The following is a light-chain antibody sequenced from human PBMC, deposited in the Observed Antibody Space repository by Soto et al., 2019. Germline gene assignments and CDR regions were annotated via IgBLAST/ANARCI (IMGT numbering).Light chain of an antibody. CDR3: QQSYSTFPLT. CDR1: QSISSY. CDR2: AAS. J-gene: IGKJ4*01. Sequence: IQMTQYQSSLSSSLGDRVTITCRASQSISSYLNWYQQKPGKAPKLLVYAASSLQSGVPSRFSGSGSGTDFTLTISSLQTQDFATYYCQQSYSTFPLTFCGGTKVDIK. V-gene: IGKV1-39*01.